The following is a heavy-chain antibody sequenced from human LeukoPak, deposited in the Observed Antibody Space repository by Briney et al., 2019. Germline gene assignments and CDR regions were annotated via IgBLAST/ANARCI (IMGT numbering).Heavy chain of an antibody. CDR3: ARGGYDILTSDY. CDR2: ISAYNGNT. Sequence: ASVKVSCKASGYTFTGYYMHWVRQAPGQGLEWMGWISAYNGNTNYAQKLQGRVTMTTDTSTSTAYMELRSLRSDDTAVYYCARGGYDILTSDYWGQGTLITVSS. D-gene: IGHD3-9*01. CDR1: GYTFTGYY. V-gene: IGHV1-18*04. J-gene: IGHJ4*02.